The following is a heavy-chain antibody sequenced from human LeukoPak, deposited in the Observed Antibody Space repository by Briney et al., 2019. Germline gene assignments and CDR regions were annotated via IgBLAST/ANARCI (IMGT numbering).Heavy chain of an antibody. CDR1: GGSISGSSYY. J-gene: IGHJ4*02. CDR2: IYYSGST. Sequence: SETLSLTCTVSGGSISGSSYYWSWIRQPPGKGLEWIGYIYYSGSTNYNPSLKSRVTISVDTSKNQFSLKLSSVTAADTAVYYCARLKFEFGSYRLFDYWGQGTLVTVSS. CDR3: ARLKFEFGSYRLFDY. D-gene: IGHD1-26*01. V-gene: IGHV4-61*01.